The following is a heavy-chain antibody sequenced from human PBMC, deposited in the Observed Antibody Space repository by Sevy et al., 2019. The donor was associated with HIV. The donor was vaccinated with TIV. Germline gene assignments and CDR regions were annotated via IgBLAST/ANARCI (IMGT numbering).Heavy chain of an antibody. Sequence: ASVKVSCKASGGTFTSYAISWVRQAPGLGLEWMGGIIPLLGTANYAQQFQGKVTITADESTSTVYMELSSLRSEDMAVYYCARDNLAVAGRGWFDPWGQGTLVTVSS. CDR1: GGTFTSYA. D-gene: IGHD6-19*01. J-gene: IGHJ5*02. V-gene: IGHV1-69*13. CDR3: ARDNLAVAGRGWFDP. CDR2: IIPLLGTA.